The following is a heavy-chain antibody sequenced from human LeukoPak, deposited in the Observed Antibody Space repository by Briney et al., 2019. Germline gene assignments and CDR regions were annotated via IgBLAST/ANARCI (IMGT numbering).Heavy chain of an antibody. CDR3: GIGGGYNPYY. CDR2: IYTSWST. D-gene: IGHD5-24*01. J-gene: IGHJ4*02. V-gene: IGHV4-61*02. Sequence: PSETLSLSCSVSGGSISSGRDYWNWIRRPAGKGLEWIERIYTSWSTNFNRSLKSRVNISVDTSKNQFSLQISSVTDAATVVYCWGIGGGYNPYYWGQGTLVTVSS. CDR1: GGSISSGRDY.